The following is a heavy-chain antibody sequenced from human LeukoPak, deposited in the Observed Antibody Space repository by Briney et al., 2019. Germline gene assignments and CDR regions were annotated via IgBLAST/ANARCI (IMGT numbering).Heavy chain of an antibody. V-gene: IGHV3-11*03. D-gene: IGHD6-13*01. J-gene: IGHJ4*02. CDR2: ISSSRSYT. CDR1: GIPFSDYY. CDR3: AAGTAADY. Sequence: GGSLRLSCVVSGIPFSDYYMNWIRQAPGKGLEWISYISSSRSYTDYADSVKGRFTISRDNTKNILYLQMNSLRVEDTAVYYCAAGTAADYWGQGTLVTVSS.